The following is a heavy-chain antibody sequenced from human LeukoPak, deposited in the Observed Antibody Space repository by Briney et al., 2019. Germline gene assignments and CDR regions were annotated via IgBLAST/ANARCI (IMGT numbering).Heavy chain of an antibody. V-gene: IGHV3-21*04. CDR3: AKDLGGLYGAFDI. D-gene: IGHD2/OR15-2a*01. CDR1: GFTFSSYS. CDR2: ISSSSSYI. Sequence: GGSLRLSCAASGFTFSSYSMNWVRQAPGKGLEWVSSISSSSSYIYYADSVKGRFTISRDNSKNTLYLQMNSLRAEDTAVYYCAKDLGGLYGAFDIWGQGTMVTVSS. J-gene: IGHJ3*02.